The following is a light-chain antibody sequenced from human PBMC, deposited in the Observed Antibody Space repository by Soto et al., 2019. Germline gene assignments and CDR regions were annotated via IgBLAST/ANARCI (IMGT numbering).Light chain of an antibody. J-gene: IGLJ2*01. CDR3: SSYSSSAPGVL. Sequence: QSVLTQPASVSGSPGQSITISCSGTSSDVDASNYVSWYQQHPGEAPKLIIYDVSYRPSGVSNRFSGSKSANTASLTISGLQAADEADYFCSSYSSSAPGVLFGGGTKVTVL. CDR1: SSDVDASNY. V-gene: IGLV2-14*03. CDR2: DVS.